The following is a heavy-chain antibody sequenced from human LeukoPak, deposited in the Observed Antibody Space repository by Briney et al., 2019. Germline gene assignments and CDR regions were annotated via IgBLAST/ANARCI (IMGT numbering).Heavy chain of an antibody. V-gene: IGHV4-34*01. CDR3: ARGRVWLAYGNPYSFDP. J-gene: IGHJ5*02. CDR2: NHNSGST. CDR1: GESFSVYY. Sequence: PSETLSLTCALYGESFSVYYWSWIRHPPGKGREWIGENHNSGSTNYSPSRKRRITIPVNTSKNQSSLKLSSVTAADTAVYYCARGRVWLAYGNPYSFDPWGPGTLGT. D-gene: IGHD6-19*01.